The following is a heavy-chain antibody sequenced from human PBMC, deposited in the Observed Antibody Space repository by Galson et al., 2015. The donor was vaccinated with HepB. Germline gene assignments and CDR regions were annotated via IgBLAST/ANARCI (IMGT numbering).Heavy chain of an antibody. D-gene: IGHD1-26*01. Sequence: SLRLSCAASGFSFSDSAMNWVRQAPGKGLEWVSSINSGSTSIHYADSLRGRVTISRDNTKNSLYLQMNRLQVEDTAVYYCARGGGSFGYWVQGTLVTFSS. CDR1: GFSFSDSA. V-gene: IGHV3-21*06. CDR2: INSGSTSI. J-gene: IGHJ4*02. CDR3: ARGGGSFGY.